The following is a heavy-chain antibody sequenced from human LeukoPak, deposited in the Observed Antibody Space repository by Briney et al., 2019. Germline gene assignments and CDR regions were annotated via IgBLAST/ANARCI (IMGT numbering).Heavy chain of an antibody. V-gene: IGHV1-46*01. J-gene: IGHJ4*02. Sequence: ASVKVSCKASGYTFTSYYIHWVRQAPGQGLEWMGIINPSGGSTDYAQKFQGRVTMTRDTSTSTVYMELSSLISEDTAVYFCARDDHYGGDSEDDYWGQGTLVTVSS. CDR2: INPSGGST. D-gene: IGHD4-23*01. CDR3: ARDDHYGGDSEDDY. CDR1: GYTFTSYY.